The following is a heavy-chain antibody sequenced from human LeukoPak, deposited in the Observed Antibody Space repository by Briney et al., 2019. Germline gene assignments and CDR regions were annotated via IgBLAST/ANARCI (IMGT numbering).Heavy chain of an antibody. J-gene: IGHJ4*02. V-gene: IGHV4-39*01. Sequence: SETLSLTCTVSGVSISSSSYYWGRLRPPPGQGLEWIGNIFYSGTTYYNPSLKSRVSISLDTSKSQFSLKMRSVTAADTAVYYCARVLRGGTYYFDYWGQGTLVTVSS. CDR2: IFYSGTT. CDR1: GVSISSSSYY. CDR3: ARVLRGGTYYFDY. D-gene: IGHD1-26*01.